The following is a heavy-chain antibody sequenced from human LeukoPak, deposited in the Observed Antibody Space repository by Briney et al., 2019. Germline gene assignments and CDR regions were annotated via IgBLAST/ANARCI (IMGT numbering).Heavy chain of an antibody. V-gene: IGHV1-69*13. CDR1: GYTFTSYG. CDR3: ARVRLVPAAATSGYYYGMDV. CDR2: IIPIFGTA. D-gene: IGHD2-2*01. Sequence: ASVKVSCKASGYTFTSYGISWVRQAPGQGLEWMGGIIPIFGTANYAQKFQGRVTITADESTSTAYMELSSLRSEDTAVYYCARVRLVPAAATSGYYYGMDVWGQGTTVTVSS. J-gene: IGHJ6*02.